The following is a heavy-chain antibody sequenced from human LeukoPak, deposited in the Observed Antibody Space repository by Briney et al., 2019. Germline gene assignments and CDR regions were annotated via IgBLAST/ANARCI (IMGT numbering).Heavy chain of an antibody. CDR1: GYSFASYW. CDR3: ARHRLHGAAVAPGAFDI. V-gene: IGHV5-51*01. CDR2: IYPGDSDT. Sequence: GESLKISCKGSGYSFASYWIGWVRQMPGKGLEWMGIIYPGDSDTRYSPSFQGQVTISADKSISTAYLQWSSLKASDTAMYYCARHRLHGAAVAPGAFDIWGQGTMVTVSS. J-gene: IGHJ3*02. D-gene: IGHD6-19*01.